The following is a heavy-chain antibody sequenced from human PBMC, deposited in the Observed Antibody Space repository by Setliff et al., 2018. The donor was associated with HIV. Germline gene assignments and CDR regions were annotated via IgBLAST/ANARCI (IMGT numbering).Heavy chain of an antibody. D-gene: IGHD2-15*01. J-gene: IGHJ6*04. CDR3: ARDSRDIVVVIAPEPEPYYYYGMDV. V-gene: IGHV1-69*13. Sequence: SVKVSCKASGDTFTSHAISWVRQAPGQGLEWMGGIIPIFGTPNYAQKFKGRLTITADESTSTVYMELSSLRSEDTAVYYCARDSRDIVVVIAPEPEPYYYYGMDVRGEGTTVTVSS. CDR2: IIPIFGTP. CDR1: GDTFTSHA.